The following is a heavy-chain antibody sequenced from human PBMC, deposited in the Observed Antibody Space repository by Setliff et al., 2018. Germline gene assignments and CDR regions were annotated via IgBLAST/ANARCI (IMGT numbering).Heavy chain of an antibody. CDR1: GYGFTSHY. Sequence: ASVKVSCKTSGYGFTSHYFHWLRQAPGQGLEWMGIVNPSGGKTTLSQKFQGRVSMTADASTATVYMELHSLTSEDTAIYYCARAVSGYDYHYFDKWGQGTLVTVSS. D-gene: IGHD5-12*01. J-gene: IGHJ4*02. CDR3: ARAVSGYDYHYFDK. V-gene: IGHV1-46*01. CDR2: VNPSGGKT.